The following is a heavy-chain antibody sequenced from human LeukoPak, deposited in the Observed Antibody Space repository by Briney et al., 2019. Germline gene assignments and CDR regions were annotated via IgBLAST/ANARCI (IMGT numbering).Heavy chain of an antibody. J-gene: IGHJ4*02. CDR2: IYYSGST. Sequence: SETLSLTCTVSGGSISSSSYYWGWIRQPPGKELEWIGSIYYSGSTYYNPSLKSRVTISVDTSKNQFSLKLSSVTAADTAVYYCARAVYSSSALDYWGQGTLVTVSS. V-gene: IGHV4-39*07. CDR1: GGSISSSSYY. D-gene: IGHD6-13*01. CDR3: ARAVYSSSALDY.